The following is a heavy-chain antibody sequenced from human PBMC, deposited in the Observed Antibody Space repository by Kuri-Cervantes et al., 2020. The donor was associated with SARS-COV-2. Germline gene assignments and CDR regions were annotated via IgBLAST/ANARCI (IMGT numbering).Heavy chain of an antibody. CDR2: MNPNSGNT. CDR3: AREFPQGRIFGVVPTRYYYYYMDV. D-gene: IGHD3-3*01. J-gene: IGHJ6*03. CDR1: GYTFTTYD. Sequence: PSVKFSCKASGYTFTTYDINWVRQATGQGLEWMGWMNPNSGNTGYAQKFQGRVTITRNTSISTAYMELSSLGSEDTAVYYCAREFPQGRIFGVVPTRYYYYYMDVWGKGTTVTVSS. V-gene: IGHV1-8*03.